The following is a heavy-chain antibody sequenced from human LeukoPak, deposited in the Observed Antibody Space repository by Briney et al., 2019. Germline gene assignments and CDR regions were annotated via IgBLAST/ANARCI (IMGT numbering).Heavy chain of an antibody. V-gene: IGHV3-21*01. CDR2: ISSSSSYI. CDR1: GFTFSSYS. D-gene: IGHD1-26*01. J-gene: IGHJ4*02. CDR3: ARKPLGSYYDDY. Sequence: PGGSLRLSCAVSGFTFSSYSMNWVRQAPGKGLEWVSSISSSSSYIYYADSVKGRFTISRDNAKNSLYLQMNSLRAEDTAVYYCARKPLGSYYDDYWGQGTLVTVSS.